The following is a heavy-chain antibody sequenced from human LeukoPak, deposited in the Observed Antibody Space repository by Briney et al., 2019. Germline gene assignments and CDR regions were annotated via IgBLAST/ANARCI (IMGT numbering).Heavy chain of an antibody. D-gene: IGHD2-8*01. Sequence: EGSLRLSCAASGFTVSSNYMSWVRQAPGKGLEWVSVIYSGGSTYYADSVKGRFTISRDNSKNTLYLQMNSLRAEDTAVYYCANRRKDGDYYYYGMDVWGQGTTVTVSS. CDR1: GFTVSSNY. CDR3: ANRRKDGDYYYYGMDV. V-gene: IGHV3-53*01. CDR2: IYSGGST. J-gene: IGHJ6*02.